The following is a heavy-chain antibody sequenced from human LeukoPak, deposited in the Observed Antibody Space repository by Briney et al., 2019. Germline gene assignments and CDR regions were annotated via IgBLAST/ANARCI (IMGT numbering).Heavy chain of an antibody. J-gene: IGHJ4*02. Sequence: ASVKVSCKASGGTFSSYAISWVRQAPGQGLEWMGWINPNSGGTNYAQKFQGRVTMTRDTSISTAYMELSRLRSDGTAVYYCARARIAVAGTVGYYFDYWGQGTLVTVSS. CDR2: INPNSGGT. CDR3: ARARIAVAGTVGYYFDY. V-gene: IGHV1-2*02. CDR1: GGTFSSYA. D-gene: IGHD6-19*01.